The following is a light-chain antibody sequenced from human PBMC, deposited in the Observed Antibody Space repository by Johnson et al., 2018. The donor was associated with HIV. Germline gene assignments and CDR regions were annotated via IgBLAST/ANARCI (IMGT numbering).Light chain of an antibody. CDR3: GAWDSSLSCFV. CDR2: DNN. J-gene: IGLJ1*01. V-gene: IGLV1-51*01. CDR1: SSNIGNNY. Sequence: QSVLTQPPSVSAAPGQKVTISCSGSSSNIGNNYVSWYQQLPGTAPKLLIYDNNKRPSGIPDRFSGSTSGTSATLGITGLPTGDEADYYCGAWDSSLSCFVFGTGTMVTVL.